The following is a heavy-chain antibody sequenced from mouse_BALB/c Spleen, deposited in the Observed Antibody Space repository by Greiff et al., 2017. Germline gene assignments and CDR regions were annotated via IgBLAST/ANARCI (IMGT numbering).Heavy chain of an antibody. CDR2: INPYNGDT. Sequence: EVQLQQSGPELVKPGASVKISCKASGYSFTGYFMNWVMQSHGKSLEWIGRINPYNGDTFYNQKFKGKATLTVDKSSSTAHMELRSLASEDSAVYYCARAFVTTVVPYYYAMDYWGQGTSVTVSS. CDR3: ARAFVTTVVPYYYAMDY. J-gene: IGHJ4*01. CDR1: GYSFTGYF. D-gene: IGHD1-1*01. V-gene: IGHV1-20*02.